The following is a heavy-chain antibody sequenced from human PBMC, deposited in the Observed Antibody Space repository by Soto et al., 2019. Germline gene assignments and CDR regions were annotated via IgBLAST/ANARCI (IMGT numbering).Heavy chain of an antibody. V-gene: IGHV4-39*01. Sequence: SETLSLTCTFSVDSITSSRYYWVWIRQPPGRGLEWAGSIYYSGSTYYSPSLKSRVTISVDTSMNQFSLELSSVTAADTAVYFCASLRRRSSIIYDQEYWGQGTLVSVS. CDR2: IYYSGST. CDR3: ASLRRRSSIIYDQEY. J-gene: IGHJ4*02. D-gene: IGHD3-3*01. CDR1: VDSITSSRYY.